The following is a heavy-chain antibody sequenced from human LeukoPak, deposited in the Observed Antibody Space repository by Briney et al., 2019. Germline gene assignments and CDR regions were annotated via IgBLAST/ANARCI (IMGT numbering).Heavy chain of an antibody. CDR1: GGTFSSYA. V-gene: IGHV1-69*04. J-gene: IGHJ4*02. D-gene: IGHD3-3*01. CDR3: ARGLPGDYDFWSGPEGY. Sequence: SVKVSCEASGGTFSSYAISWVRQAPGQGLEWMGRIIPILGIANYAQKFQGRVTITADKSTSTAYMELSSLRSEDTAVYYCARGLPGDYDFWSGPEGYWGQGTLVTVSS. CDR2: IIPILGIA.